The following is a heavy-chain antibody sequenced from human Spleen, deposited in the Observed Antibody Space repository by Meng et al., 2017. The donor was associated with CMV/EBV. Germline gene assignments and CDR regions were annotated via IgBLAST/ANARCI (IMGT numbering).Heavy chain of an antibody. J-gene: IGHJ6*02. CDR3: VRDHDYSRGYYYYGMDV. CDR2: ISSSGSTI. V-gene: IGHV3-11*01. D-gene: IGHD4-11*01. Sequence: GGSLRLSCAASGFTFSDYYMSWIRQAPGKGLEWVSYISSSGSTIYYADSVKGRFTISRDNAKNSLYLQMNSLRAEDTAVYYCVRDHDYSRGYYYYGMDVWGQGTTVTVSS. CDR1: GFTFSDYY.